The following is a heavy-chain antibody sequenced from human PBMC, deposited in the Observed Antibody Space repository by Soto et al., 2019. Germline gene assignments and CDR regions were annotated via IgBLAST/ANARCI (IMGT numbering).Heavy chain of an antibody. D-gene: IGHD2-2*01. Sequence: SETLSLTGAVYGGSFSGYYWSWIRQPPGKGLEWSGEINHSGSTNYNPSLKSRVTISVDRSKNQFSLKLSSVTAADTAVYYCARAGPVIVVVPAARLYWFDPWGQGTLVTVSS. CDR3: ARAGPVIVVVPAARLYWFDP. CDR1: GGSFSGYY. CDR2: INHSGST. J-gene: IGHJ5*02. V-gene: IGHV4-34*01.